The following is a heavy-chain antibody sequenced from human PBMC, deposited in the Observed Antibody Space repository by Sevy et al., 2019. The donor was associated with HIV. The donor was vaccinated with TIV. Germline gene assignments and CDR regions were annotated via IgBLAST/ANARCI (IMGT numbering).Heavy chain of an antibody. V-gene: IGHV3-30-3*01. CDR2: ISYYGSNR. J-gene: IGHJ4*02. CDR1: GFTFSNYV. CDR3: ARVTIAAAGPDDY. D-gene: IGHD6-13*01. Sequence: GGSLRLSCAASGFTFSNYVMHWVRQAPGKGLEWVAVISYYGSNRYYADSVKGRFTISRDNSKNTLYLQMNSLRGEDTAMYYCARVTIAAAGPDDYWGQGTLVTVSS.